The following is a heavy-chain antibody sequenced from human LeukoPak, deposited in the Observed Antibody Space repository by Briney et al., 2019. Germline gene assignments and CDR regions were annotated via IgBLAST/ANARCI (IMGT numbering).Heavy chain of an antibody. Sequence: PSETLSLTCAVYGGSFSGYYWSWIRQPPGKGLEWIGEINHSGSTNYNPSLKSRATIPVETSKNQFSLKLSSVTAADTAVYYCANTIAARRFDPWGQGTLVTVSS. J-gene: IGHJ5*02. D-gene: IGHD6-6*01. CDR1: GGSFSGYY. CDR3: ANTIAARRFDP. V-gene: IGHV4-34*01. CDR2: INHSGST.